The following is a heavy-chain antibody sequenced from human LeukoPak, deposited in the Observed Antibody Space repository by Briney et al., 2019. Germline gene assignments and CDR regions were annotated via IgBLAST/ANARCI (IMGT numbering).Heavy chain of an antibody. CDR3: ARDGDEIVGYCSGDSCHVDY. Sequence: ASVKVSCKASGYTFTSYGISWVRQAPGQGLEWMGWISAYNGNTNYAQKLQGRVIMTTDTSTSTAYMELRSLRSDDTAVYYCARDGDEIVGYCSGDSCHVDYWGQGTLVTVSS. J-gene: IGHJ4*02. CDR1: GYTFTSYG. D-gene: IGHD2-15*01. CDR2: ISAYNGNT. V-gene: IGHV1-18*01.